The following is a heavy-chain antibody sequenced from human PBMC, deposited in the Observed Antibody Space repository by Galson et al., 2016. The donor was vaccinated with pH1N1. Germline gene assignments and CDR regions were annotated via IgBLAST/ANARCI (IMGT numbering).Heavy chain of an antibody. J-gene: IGHJ3*02. D-gene: IGHD4-23*01. CDR3: ARGRLYGGDAFDI. CDR2: IYHTGTT. CDR1: GGSITSGGYS. V-gene: IGHV4-30-2*01. Sequence: TCAVSGGSITSGGYSWNWIRQPPGKGLEWIGYIYHTGTTYYNPSLKSRFTISVDTSKNQFSLKVNSVTAADTAIYYCARGRLYGGDAFDIWGQGTMVTVSS.